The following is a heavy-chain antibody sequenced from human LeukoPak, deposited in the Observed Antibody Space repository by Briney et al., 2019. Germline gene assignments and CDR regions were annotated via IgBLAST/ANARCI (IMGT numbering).Heavy chain of an antibody. CDR1: GGTFSSYA. J-gene: IGHJ6*02. V-gene: IGHV1-69*04. D-gene: IGHD2-2*01. CDR2: IIPILGIA. CDR3: ARGMYCSSTSCYEYYYYYYGMDV. Sequence: ASVKVSCKASGGTFSSYAISWVRQVPGQGLEWMGRIIPILGIANYAQKFQGRVTITADKSTSTAYMELSSLRSEDTAVYYCARGMYCSSTSCYEYYYYYYGMDVWGQGTTVTVSS.